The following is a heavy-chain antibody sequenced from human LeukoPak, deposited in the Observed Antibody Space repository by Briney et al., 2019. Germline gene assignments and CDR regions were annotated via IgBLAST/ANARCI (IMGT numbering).Heavy chain of an antibody. J-gene: IGHJ5*02. V-gene: IGHV3-21*01. CDR2: ISGSSSYI. CDR1: GFTFSSYS. CDR3: ARGAQTVAAADNWFDP. D-gene: IGHD6-13*01. Sequence: GGSLRLSCAASGFTFSSYSMDWVRQTPGKGLEWVSSISGSSSYIYYADSVRGRFTISRDNAKKSLYLQMNSLRAEDTAVYYCARGAQTVAAADNWFDPWGQGTLVTVSS.